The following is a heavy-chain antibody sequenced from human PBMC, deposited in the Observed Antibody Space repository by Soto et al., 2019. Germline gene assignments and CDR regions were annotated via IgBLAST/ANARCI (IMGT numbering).Heavy chain of an antibody. CDR2: ISYDGSNK. J-gene: IGHJ6*02. D-gene: IGHD3-9*01. CDR3: AKDAPTRHYDILTGYSYYYYGMDV. CDR1: GFTFSSYG. V-gene: IGHV3-30*18. Sequence: QVQLVESGGGVVQPGRSLRLSCAASGFTFSSYGMHWVRQAPGKGLEWVAVISYDGSNKYYADSVKGRFTISRDNSKNPLYLQMNSLRAEDKAVYYCAKDAPTRHYDILTGYSYYYYGMDVWGQGTTVTVSS.